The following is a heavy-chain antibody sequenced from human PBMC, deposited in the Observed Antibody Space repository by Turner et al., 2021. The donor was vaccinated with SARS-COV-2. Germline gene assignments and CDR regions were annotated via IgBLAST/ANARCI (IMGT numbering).Heavy chain of an antibody. J-gene: IGHJ4*02. V-gene: IGHV3-30-3*01. D-gene: IGHD6-13*01. CDR3: AKDFFLQQLLFDY. CDR2: ISYDGSNK. CDR1: GFTFSSYA. Sequence: VQLVESGGGVVQPGRSLRLSCAASGFTFSSYAMHWVRQAPGKGLEWVAVISYDGSNKYYADSVKGRFTISRDNSKNTLYLQMNSLRAEDTAVYYCAKDFFLQQLLFDYWGQGTLVTVSS.